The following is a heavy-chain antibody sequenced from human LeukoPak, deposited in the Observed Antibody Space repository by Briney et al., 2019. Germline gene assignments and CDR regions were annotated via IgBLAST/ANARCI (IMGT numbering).Heavy chain of an antibody. V-gene: IGHV4-59*11. Sequence: SETLSLTCTVSGGSISSHYWSWIRQPPGKGLEWIGYIYYSGSTNYNPSLKSRVTISVDTSKNQFSLKLSSVTAADTAVYYCARGPAWQLLFPWFDPWGQGTLVTVSS. CDR1: GGSISSHY. D-gene: IGHD2-15*01. J-gene: IGHJ5*02. CDR3: ARGPAWQLLFPWFDP. CDR2: IYYSGST.